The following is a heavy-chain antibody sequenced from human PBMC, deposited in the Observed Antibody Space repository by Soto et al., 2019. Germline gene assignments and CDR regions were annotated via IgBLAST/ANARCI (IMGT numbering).Heavy chain of an antibody. V-gene: IGHV1-69*08. CDR2: IIPILGIA. CDR1: GGTFSSYT. J-gene: IGHJ5*02. Sequence: QVQLVQSGAEVKKPGSSVKVSCKASGGTFSSYTISWVRQAPGQGLEWMGRIIPILGIANYAQKFQGRVTITADKSTSKAYMELSSLRSEDTAVYYCAGDRAPFIWFDPWGQGTLVTVSS. CDR3: AGDRAPFIWFDP.